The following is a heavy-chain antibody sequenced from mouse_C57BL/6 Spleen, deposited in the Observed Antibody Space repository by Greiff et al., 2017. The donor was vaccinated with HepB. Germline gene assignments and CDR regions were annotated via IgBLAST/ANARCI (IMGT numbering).Heavy chain of an antibody. CDR3: ASWGNYEYFDY. V-gene: IGHV5-17*01. CDR1: GFTFSDYG. CDR2: ISSGSSTI. J-gene: IGHJ2*01. D-gene: IGHD2-1*01. Sequence: EVQLVESGGGLVKPGGSLKLSCAASGFTFSDYGMHWVRQAPEKGLEWVAYISSGSSTIYYADTVKGRFTISRDNAKNTLFLQLTSLRSEDTAMYYCASWGNYEYFDYWGQGTTLTVSS.